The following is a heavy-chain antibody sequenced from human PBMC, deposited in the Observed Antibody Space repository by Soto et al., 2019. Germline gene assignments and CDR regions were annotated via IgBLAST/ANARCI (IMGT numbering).Heavy chain of an antibody. Sequence: PGGSLRLSCAASGFTFSSYAMSWVRQAPGKGLEWVSAISGSGGSTYYADSVKGRFTISRDNSKNTLYLQMNSLRAEDTAVYYCAKNRAPDGDFWSGYWDYYYYMDVRGKGTTVTVSS. D-gene: IGHD3-3*01. J-gene: IGHJ6*03. CDR1: GFTFSSYA. V-gene: IGHV3-23*01. CDR2: ISGSGGST. CDR3: AKNRAPDGDFWSGYWDYYYYMDV.